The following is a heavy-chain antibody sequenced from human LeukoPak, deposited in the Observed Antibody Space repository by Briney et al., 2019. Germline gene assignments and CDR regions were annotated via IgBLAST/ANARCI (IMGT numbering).Heavy chain of an antibody. CDR3: AKDHSSSWYCWFDP. CDR2: ISYDGSNK. J-gene: IGHJ5*02. D-gene: IGHD6-13*01. V-gene: IGHV3-30*18. CDR1: GFTFSSYG. Sequence: GGSLRLSCAASGFTFSSYGMHWVRQAPGKGLEWVAVISYDGSNKYYADSVKGRFTISGDNSKNTLYLQMNSLRAEDTAVYYCAKDHSSSWYCWFDPWGQGTLVTVSS.